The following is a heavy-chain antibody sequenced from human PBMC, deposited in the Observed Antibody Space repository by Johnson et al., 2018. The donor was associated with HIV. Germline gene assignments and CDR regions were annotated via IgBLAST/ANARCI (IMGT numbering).Heavy chain of an antibody. Sequence: QVQLVESGGGLVKPGGSLRLSCAASGLTFSDYDMSWIRQAPGKGLEWVSYISSSGSTIYYADSVEGRFTISRDNSKNTLYLQMNSLRAEDTAVYYCARHRTSSTMGAFDIWGQGTMVTVSS. V-gene: IGHV3-11*01. CDR2: ISSSGSTI. CDR1: GLTFSDYD. D-gene: IGHD6-6*01. CDR3: ARHRTSSTMGAFDI. J-gene: IGHJ3*02.